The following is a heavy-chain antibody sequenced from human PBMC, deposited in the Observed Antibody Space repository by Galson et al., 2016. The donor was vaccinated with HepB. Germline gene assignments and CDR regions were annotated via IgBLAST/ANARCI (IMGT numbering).Heavy chain of an antibody. Sequence: SLRLSCAASGFTLSDYWMTWVRQAPGKGLEWVANINEDGNIKLYVNSVKGRFTISRDNTRNSVYLEMNSLSGDDTAVYYCARLSRPYSLDVWGHGTTVTVSS. CDR1: GFTLSDYW. CDR2: INEDGNIK. D-gene: IGHD6-13*01. V-gene: IGHV3-7*01. CDR3: ARLSRPYSLDV. J-gene: IGHJ6*02.